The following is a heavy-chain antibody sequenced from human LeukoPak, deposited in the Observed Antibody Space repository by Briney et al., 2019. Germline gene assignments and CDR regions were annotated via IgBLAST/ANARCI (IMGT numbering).Heavy chain of an antibody. J-gene: IGHJ6*03. Sequence: GESLKISCKGSGYSFTSYWIGWVRQMPGKGLEWMVIIYPGDSDTRYSPSFQGQVTISADKSISTAYLQWSSLKASDTAMYYCARQGSYCTNGVCYPTPYYYYMDVWGKGTTVTVSS. CDR2: IYPGDSDT. CDR1: GYSFTSYW. CDR3: ARQGSYCTNGVCYPTPYYYYMDV. V-gene: IGHV5-51*01. D-gene: IGHD2-8*01.